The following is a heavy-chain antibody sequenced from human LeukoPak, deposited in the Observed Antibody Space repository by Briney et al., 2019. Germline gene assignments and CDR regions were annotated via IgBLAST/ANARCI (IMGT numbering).Heavy chain of an antibody. J-gene: IGHJ5*02. Sequence: PPASVKVSCKASGGTFSSYAISWVRQAPGQGLEWMGGIIPIFGTANYAQKFQGRVTITTDESTSTAYMELSSLRSEDTAVYYCAKEYSGISTGRGFNGFDPWGQGTLVTVSS. V-gene: IGHV1-69*05. CDR3: AKEYSGISTGRGFNGFDP. CDR2: IIPIFGTA. CDR1: GGTFSSYA. D-gene: IGHD1-14*01.